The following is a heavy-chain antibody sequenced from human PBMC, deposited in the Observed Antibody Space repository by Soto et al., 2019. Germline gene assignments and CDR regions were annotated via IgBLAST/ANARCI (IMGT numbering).Heavy chain of an antibody. Sequence: QVQLQQWGAGLLKPSETLSLTCAVYGGSFSGYYWSWIRQPPGKGLEWIGEINHSGSTNYNPSLKSRVTISVDTSKNQFSLKLSSVTAADTAVYYCARDGWADFWSGGRYMDVWGKGTTVTVSS. CDR2: INHSGST. J-gene: IGHJ6*03. CDR1: GGSFSGYY. V-gene: IGHV4-34*01. CDR3: ARDGWADFWSGGRYMDV. D-gene: IGHD3-3*01.